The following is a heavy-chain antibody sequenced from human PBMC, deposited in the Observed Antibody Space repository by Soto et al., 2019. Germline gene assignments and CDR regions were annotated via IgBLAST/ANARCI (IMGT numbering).Heavy chain of an antibody. V-gene: IGHV3-21*01. CDR3: ARYLGEIVLMVYAGHRGMDV. Sequence: PGGSLRLSCAASGFTFSSYSMNWVRQAPGKGLEWVSSISSSSSYIYYADSVKGRFTISRDNAKNSLYLQMNSLRAEDTAVYYCARYLGEIVLMVYAGHRGMDVWGQGTTVTVSS. D-gene: IGHD2-8*01. J-gene: IGHJ6*02. CDR2: ISSSSSYI. CDR1: GFTFSSYS.